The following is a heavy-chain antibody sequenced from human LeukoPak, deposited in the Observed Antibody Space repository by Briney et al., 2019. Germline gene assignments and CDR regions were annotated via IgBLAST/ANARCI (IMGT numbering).Heavy chain of an antibody. J-gene: IGHJ6*02. V-gene: IGHV4-34*01. Sequence: SETLSLTCAVYGGSFSGYYWSWIRQPPGKGLEWIGEINHSGSTNYNPSLKSRVTISVDTSKNQFSLKLSSVTAADTAVYYCARDQSYDILTGVFYYYGMDVWGQGTTVTVSS. CDR3: ARDQSYDILTGVFYYYGMDV. CDR1: GGSFSGYY. CDR2: INHSGST. D-gene: IGHD3-9*01.